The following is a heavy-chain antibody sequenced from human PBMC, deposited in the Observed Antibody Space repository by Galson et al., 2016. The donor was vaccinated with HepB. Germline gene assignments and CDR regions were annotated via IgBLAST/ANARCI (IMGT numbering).Heavy chain of an antibody. J-gene: IGHJ4*02. CDR3: ARPRYCGSATCTAAFDY. D-gene: IGHD2-2*01. Sequence: SETLSLTCTVSGGSIISSSHYWGWIRQPPGKGLERIGRIYYGGSTLYSPSLRSRVSISVDPSKNHFSLEVRSVTAADTAVYYCARPRYCGSATCTAAFDYWGQGTLVTVSS. CDR1: GGSIISSSHY. V-gene: IGHV4-39*01. CDR2: IYYGGST.